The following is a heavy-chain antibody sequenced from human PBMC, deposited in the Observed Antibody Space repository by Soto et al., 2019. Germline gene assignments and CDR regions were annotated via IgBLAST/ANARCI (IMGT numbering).Heavy chain of an antibody. Sequence: SETLSLTCTVSGGSISSYYWSWIRQPAGKGLEWIGRIYTSGSTNYNPSLKSRVTMSVDTSKNQFSLKLRSVTAADTAVYYCARGPPTYSGSYNWFDPWGQGTLVTVSS. J-gene: IGHJ5*02. CDR3: ARGPPTYSGSYNWFDP. CDR2: IYTSGST. CDR1: GGSISSYY. V-gene: IGHV4-4*07. D-gene: IGHD1-26*01.